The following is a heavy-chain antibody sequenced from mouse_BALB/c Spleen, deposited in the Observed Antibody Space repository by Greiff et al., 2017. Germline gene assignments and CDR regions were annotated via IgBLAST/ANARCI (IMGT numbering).Heavy chain of an antibody. CDR2: ISYSGST. CDR1: GYSITSDYA. Sequence: EVQLQQSGPGLVKPSQSLSLTCTVTGYSITSDYAWNWIRQFPGNKLEWMGYISYSGSTSYNPSLKSRISITRDTSKNQFFLQLNSVTTEDTATYYGARRDGNFYYYAMDYWGQGTSVTVSS. V-gene: IGHV3-2*02. J-gene: IGHJ4*01. D-gene: IGHD2-1*01. CDR3: ARRDGNFYYYAMDY.